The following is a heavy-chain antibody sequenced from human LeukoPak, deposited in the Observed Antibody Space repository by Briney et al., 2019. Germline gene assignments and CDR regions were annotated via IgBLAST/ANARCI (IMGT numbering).Heavy chain of an antibody. CDR1: GYTFTSYY. J-gene: IGHJ4*02. D-gene: IGHD3-10*01. Sequence: ASVKVSCKASGYTFTSYYMHWVRQAPGQGLEWMGIINPSGGSTSYAQKFQGRVTMTRDTSISTAYMELSRLRSDDTAVYYCARADGSGSYVYWGQGTLVTVSS. CDR2: INPSGGST. V-gene: IGHV1-46*01. CDR3: ARADGSGSYVY.